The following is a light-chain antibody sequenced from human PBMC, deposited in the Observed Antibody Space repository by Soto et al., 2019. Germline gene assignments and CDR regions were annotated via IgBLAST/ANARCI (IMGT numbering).Light chain of an antibody. CDR1: SSNIGTGYD. CDR3: QSYDSSLSASV. CDR2: ANG. Sequence: QSALTQPPSVSGAPGQRVTISYTGSSSNIGTGYDVHWYQHLPGTAPKLLIYANGNRPSGVPDRFSGSKSGTSASLAITGLQADDEADYYCQSYDSSLSASVFGTGTKVTVL. V-gene: IGLV1-40*01. J-gene: IGLJ1*01.